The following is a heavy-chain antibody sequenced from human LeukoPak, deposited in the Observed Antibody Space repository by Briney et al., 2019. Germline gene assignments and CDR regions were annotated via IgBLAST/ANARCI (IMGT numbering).Heavy chain of an antibody. V-gene: IGHV3-7*01. CDR2: IKQDGSEK. J-gene: IGHJ3*02. D-gene: IGHD6-19*01. CDR3: ARPQWTDAFDI. Sequence: GRSLRLSCAASGFTFSSYWMSWVRQAPGKGLEWVANIKQDGSEKYYVDSVKGRFTISRDNAKNSLYLQMNSLRAEDTAVYYCARPQWTDAFDIWGQGTMVTVSS. CDR1: GFTFSSYW.